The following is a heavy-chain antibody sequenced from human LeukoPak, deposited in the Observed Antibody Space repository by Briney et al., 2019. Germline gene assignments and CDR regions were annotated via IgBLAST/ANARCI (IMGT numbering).Heavy chain of an antibody. V-gene: IGHV3-23*01. D-gene: IGHD2-15*01. CDR1: GFTLSEHA. Sequence: GGSLRLSCAVSGFTLSEHAMSWVRQAPGEGLEWVSGIIDVGDTYYADSVKGRFTISRDSSKNTLYLQMNSLRAENTATYYCAKDYCRGGNCPLPFFDSWGQGTLVTVSS. CDR2: IIDVGDT. J-gene: IGHJ4*02. CDR3: AKDYCRGGNCPLPFFDS.